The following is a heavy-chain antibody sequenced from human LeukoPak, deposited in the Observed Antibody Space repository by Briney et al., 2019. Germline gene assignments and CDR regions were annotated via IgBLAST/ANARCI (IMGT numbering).Heavy chain of an antibody. CDR2: IYPGDSDT. Sequence: GESLKISGKGSGYSFTSYWIGWVRQMPGKGLEWMGIIYPGDSDTRYSPSFQGQVTISADKSISTAYLQWSSLKASDTAMYYCAIAAAGTDYYYGMDVWGQGTTVTVSS. J-gene: IGHJ6*02. CDR3: AIAAAGTDYYYGMDV. CDR1: GYSFTSYW. D-gene: IGHD6-13*01. V-gene: IGHV5-51*01.